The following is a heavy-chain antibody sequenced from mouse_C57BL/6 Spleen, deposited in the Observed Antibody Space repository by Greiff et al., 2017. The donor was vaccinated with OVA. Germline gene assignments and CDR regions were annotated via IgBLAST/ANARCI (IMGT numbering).Heavy chain of an antibody. CDR3: AKGYDEGNYWYFEV. CDR1: GYTFTSYW. V-gene: IGHV1-64*01. J-gene: IGHJ1*03. Sequence: QVQLQQPGAELVKPGASVKLSCKASGYTFTSYWMHWVKQRPGQGLEWIGMIHPNSGSTNYNEKFKSKATLTVDKSSSTAYMQLSSLTSEDSAVYYCAKGYDEGNYWYFEVWGTGTTVTVSP. CDR2: IHPNSGST. D-gene: IGHD2-2*01.